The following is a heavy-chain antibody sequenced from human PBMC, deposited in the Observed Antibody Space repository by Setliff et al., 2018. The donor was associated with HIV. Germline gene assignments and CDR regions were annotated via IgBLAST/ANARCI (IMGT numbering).Heavy chain of an antibody. J-gene: IGHJ3*02. CDR3: AKTSVGATGLYAFDI. CDR1: GGSIGSGSHY. V-gene: IGHV4-61*09. D-gene: IGHD1-26*01. Sequence: SETLSLTCTVSGGSIGSGSHYWSWIRQPAGKGLEWIGHIYTTGSTNYNPSLKSRVTISADTSNNQFSLRLTSMTAADTAVYYYAKTSVGATGLYAFDIWGQGTMVTVSS. CDR2: IYTTGST.